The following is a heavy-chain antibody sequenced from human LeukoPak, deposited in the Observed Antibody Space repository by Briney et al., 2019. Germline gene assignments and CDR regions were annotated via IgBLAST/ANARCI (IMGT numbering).Heavy chain of an antibody. Sequence: SETLSLTCTVSGGSISSYYWSWIRQPAGKGLEWIGRIYTSGSTNYNPSLKSRVTMSVDTSKNQFSLKLSSVTAADTAVYYCARDFRRYYHGSGSDNWFDPWGQGTLVTVSS. D-gene: IGHD3-10*01. V-gene: IGHV4-4*07. J-gene: IGHJ5*02. CDR2: IYTSGST. CDR1: GGSISSYY. CDR3: ARDFRRYYHGSGSDNWFDP.